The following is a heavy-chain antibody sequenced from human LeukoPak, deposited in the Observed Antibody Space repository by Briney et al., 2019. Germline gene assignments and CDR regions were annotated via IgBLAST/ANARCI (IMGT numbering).Heavy chain of an antibody. Sequence: SVKVSCKASGFTFTSSAMQWVRQARGQRLEWIGWIVVGSGNTNYAQKFQERVTITRDTSTSTAYMELSSLRSEDTAVYYCAADGRDLYSGSYSPFDYWGQGTLVTVSS. V-gene: IGHV1-58*02. D-gene: IGHD1-26*01. CDR3: AADGRDLYSGSYSPFDY. CDR2: IVVGSGNT. J-gene: IGHJ4*02. CDR1: GFTFTSSA.